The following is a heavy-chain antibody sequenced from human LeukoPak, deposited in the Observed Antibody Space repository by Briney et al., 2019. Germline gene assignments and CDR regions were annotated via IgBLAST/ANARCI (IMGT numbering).Heavy chain of an antibody. D-gene: IGHD3-22*01. CDR3: AKILYYYDSSAYNKEGGAFDS. Sequence: GGSLRLSCAASGLTFDDYAMHWVRQAPGKGLEWVSGISSNSDTVAYADSVKGRFTISRDNAKNSLNLQMNNLRAEDTALYYCAKILYYYDSSAYNKEGGAFDSWGQGTMVTVSS. J-gene: IGHJ3*02. V-gene: IGHV3-9*01. CDR1: GLTFDDYA. CDR2: ISSNSDTV.